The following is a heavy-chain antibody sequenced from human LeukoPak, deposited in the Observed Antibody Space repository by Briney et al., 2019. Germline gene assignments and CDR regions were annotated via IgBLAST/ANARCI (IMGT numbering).Heavy chain of an antibody. CDR1: GFTFSSYV. D-gene: IGHD3-10*01. CDR3: TRRSGTYYHGFDY. CDR2: ISSSGDST. Sequence: SGGSLRHSCAASGFTFSSYVLSWVRQAPGKGLEWVSTISSSGDSTYYADSVKGRFTISRDNSKNTLYLHMNSLRAEDTAVYYCTRRSGTYYHGFDYWGQGTLVTVSS. J-gene: IGHJ4*02. V-gene: IGHV3-23*01.